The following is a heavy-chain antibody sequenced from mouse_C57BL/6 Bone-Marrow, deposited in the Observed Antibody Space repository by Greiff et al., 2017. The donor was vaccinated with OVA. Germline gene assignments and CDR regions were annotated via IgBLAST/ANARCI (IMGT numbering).Heavy chain of an antibody. CDR3: ARDYYGSSYLWYFDV. CDR2: INPSSGYT. V-gene: IGHV1-7*01. CDR1: GYTFTSYW. Sequence: VQLQQSGAELAKPGASVKLSCKASGYTFTSYWMHWVKQRPGQGLEWIGYINPSSGYTKYNQKFKDKATLTADKSSSKAYMQLSSRTYEDSAVYYCARDYYGSSYLWYFDVWGTGTTVTVSS. J-gene: IGHJ1*03. D-gene: IGHD1-1*01.